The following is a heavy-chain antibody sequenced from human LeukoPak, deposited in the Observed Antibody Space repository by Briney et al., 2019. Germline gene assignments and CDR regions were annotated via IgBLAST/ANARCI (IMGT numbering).Heavy chain of an antibody. J-gene: IGHJ4*02. CDR3: ARYRMVSYYFDN. D-gene: IGHD2-21*01. CDR2: INTDGSTT. V-gene: IGHV3-74*01. Sequence: QTGGSLRLSCAASGFTFKSYWMYWVRQAPGKGLVWVSRINTDGSTTTYADSVKGRFTISRDNANNMVYLQMNSLRAEDTAVYYCARYRMVSYYFDNWGQGSLVTISS. CDR1: GFTFKSYW.